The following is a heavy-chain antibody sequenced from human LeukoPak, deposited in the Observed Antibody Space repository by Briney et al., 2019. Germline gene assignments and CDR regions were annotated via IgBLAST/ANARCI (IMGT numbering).Heavy chain of an antibody. D-gene: IGHD5-12*01. CDR2: INPSGGST. V-gene: IGHV1-46*01. CDR1: GYTFTSYY. J-gene: IGHJ4*02. CDR3: ATDISGPFDY. Sequence: ASVKVSCKASGYTFTSYYMHWVRQAPGQGLEWMGIINPSGGSTSYAQKFQGRVTMTRDTSTSTVYMELSSLRSDDTAVYYCATDISGPFDYWGQGTLVTVSS.